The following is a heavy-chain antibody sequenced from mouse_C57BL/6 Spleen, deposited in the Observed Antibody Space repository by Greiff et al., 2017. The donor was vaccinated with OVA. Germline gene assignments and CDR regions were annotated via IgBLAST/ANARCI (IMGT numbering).Heavy chain of an antibody. Sequence: QVHVKQPGAELVRPGSSVKLSCKASGYTFTSYWMDWVKQRPGQGLEWIGNIYPSDSETHYNQKFKDKATLTVDKSSSTAYMQLSSLTSEDSAVYYCARGREGSYPWYFDVWGTGTTVTVSS. J-gene: IGHJ1*03. CDR2: IYPSDSET. CDR1: GYTFTSYW. V-gene: IGHV1-61*01. CDR3: ARGREGSYPWYFDV.